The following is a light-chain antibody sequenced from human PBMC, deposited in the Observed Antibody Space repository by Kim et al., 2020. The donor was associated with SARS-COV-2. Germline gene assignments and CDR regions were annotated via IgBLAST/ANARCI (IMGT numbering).Light chain of an antibody. CDR3: QSHDNTLSGGV. Sequence: RVTISCTGGSSNIGAGYDVHWYQHIPGTAPKLLIYGNSNRPSGVPDRFSGSKSGASASLAITGLQAEDEADYYCQSHDNTLSGGVFGGGTQLTVL. CDR1: SSNIGAGYD. V-gene: IGLV1-40*03. J-gene: IGLJ2*01. CDR2: GNS.